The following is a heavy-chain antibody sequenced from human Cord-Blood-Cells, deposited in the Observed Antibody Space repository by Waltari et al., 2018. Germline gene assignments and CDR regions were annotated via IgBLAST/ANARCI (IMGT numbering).Heavy chain of an antibody. CDR3: ARDRSSNAKFDY. CDR2: ISSSGSTI. D-gene: IGHD7-27*01. V-gene: IGHV3-11*04. J-gene: IGHJ4*02. Sequence: QVQLVESGGGLVKPGGSLTLSCAASGFPFSEHHMIRNPQAPGKGLEWVSYISSSGSTIYYADSVKGRFTISRDNAKNSLYLQMNSLRAEDTAVYYCARDRSSNAKFDYWGQGTLVTVSS. CDR1: GFPFSEHH.